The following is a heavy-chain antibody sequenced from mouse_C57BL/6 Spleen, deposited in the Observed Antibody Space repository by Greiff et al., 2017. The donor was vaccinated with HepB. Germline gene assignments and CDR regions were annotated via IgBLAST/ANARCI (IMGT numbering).Heavy chain of an antibody. CDR3: ASGDTTAPLAY. CDR1: GFSLTSYG. V-gene: IGHV2-6*01. D-gene: IGHD1-2*01. CDR2: IWGVGST. J-gene: IGHJ3*01. Sequence: VKLVESGPGLVAPSQSLSITCTVSGFSLTSYGVDWVRQSPGKGLEWLGVIWGVGSTNYNSALKSRLSISKDNSKSQVFLKMNSLQTDDTAMYYCASGDTTAPLAYWGQGTLVTVSA.